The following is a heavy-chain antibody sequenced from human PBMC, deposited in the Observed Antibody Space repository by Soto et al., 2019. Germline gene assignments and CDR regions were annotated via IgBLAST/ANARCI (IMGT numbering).Heavy chain of an antibody. V-gene: IGHV4-30-4*01. Sequence: SETLSLTCTVSGGSIISGDYYWSWIRQPPGKGLEWIGYIYYSGSTYYNPSLKSRVTISVDTSKDQFSLKLSSVTAADTAVYYCASVSYFNAFDYWGQGTLVTVS. CDR1: GGSIISGDYY. CDR3: ASVSYFNAFDY. CDR2: IYYSGST. D-gene: IGHD3-9*01. J-gene: IGHJ4*02.